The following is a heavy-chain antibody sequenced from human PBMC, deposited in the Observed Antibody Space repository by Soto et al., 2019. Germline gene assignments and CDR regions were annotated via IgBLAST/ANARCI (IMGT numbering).Heavy chain of an antibody. D-gene: IGHD4-17*01. V-gene: IGHV3-48*03. CDR3: ARDCRDGGRDY. Sequence: EVQLVESGGGLVQPGGSLRLSCAASGFTFSSYEMNWVRQAPGKGLERVSYISSSGSTIYYADSVKGLFTISRDNANNSLYQQMNSLRAEDTAVYYCARDCRDGGRDYWGQGTLVTVSS. J-gene: IGHJ4*02. CDR1: GFTFSSYE. CDR2: ISSSGSTI.